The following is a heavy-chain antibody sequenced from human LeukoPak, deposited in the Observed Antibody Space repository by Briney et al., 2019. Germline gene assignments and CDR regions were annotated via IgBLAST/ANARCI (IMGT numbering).Heavy chain of an antibody. D-gene: IGHD2-15*01. CDR1: GFTFSSYA. CDR3: AKDLRDVVVVLPVIVY. CDR2: ISGSGGST. Sequence: GGSRRLSGAASGFTFSSYAMSWVRQAPGRGLEWVSGISGSGGSTYYADFVKGRFTISRDNSKNTLYLQMNSLRAEDTAVYYCAKDLRDVVVVLPVIVYWGQGTLVTVSS. J-gene: IGHJ4*02. V-gene: IGHV3-23*01.